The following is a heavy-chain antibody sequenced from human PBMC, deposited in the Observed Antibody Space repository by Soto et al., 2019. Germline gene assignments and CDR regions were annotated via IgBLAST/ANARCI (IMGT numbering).Heavy chain of an antibody. J-gene: IGHJ5*02. Sequence: GASVKVSCKASGYTFTSYGISWVRQAPGQGLEWMGWISAYNGNTNYAQKLQGRVTMTRNTSISTAYMELSSLRSEDTAVYYCARGRRRWSNWFYPWGQGTLVTVSS. D-gene: IGHD2-15*01. V-gene: IGHV1-18*01. CDR1: GYTFTSYG. CDR3: ARGRRRWSNWFYP. CDR2: ISAYNGNT.